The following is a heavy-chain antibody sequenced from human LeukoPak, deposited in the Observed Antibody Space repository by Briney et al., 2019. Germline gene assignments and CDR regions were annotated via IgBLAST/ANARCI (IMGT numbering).Heavy chain of an antibody. D-gene: IGHD2-8*02. J-gene: IGHJ4*02. CDR3: TAQVLGDRPR. CDR1: GFTFSGSG. V-gene: IGHV3-73*01. Sequence: PGGSLTLSCAVSGFTFSGSGVHWVRQASGKGLEWVGRIRSKANSYATAYAASVKGRFTISRDDSKNTAYLQMNSLKTEDTAVYYCTAQVLGDRPRWGQGTLVTVSS. CDR2: IRSKANSYAT.